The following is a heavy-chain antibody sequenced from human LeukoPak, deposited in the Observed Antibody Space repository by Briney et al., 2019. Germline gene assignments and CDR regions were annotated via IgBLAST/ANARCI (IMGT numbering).Heavy chain of an antibody. J-gene: IGHJ6*04. V-gene: IGHV4-4*02. CDR3: TKHPSGWPQSGMDV. CDR1: GGSISSSNW. D-gene: IGHD6-25*01. CDR2: VYHSGST. Sequence: PSGTLSLTCAVSGGSISSSNWWSWVSQPPGKGLEWMGEVYHSGSTNYNPSLKSRVTISVDKSKNQFSLKLSSVTAADTAVYYCTKHPSGWPQSGMDVWGKGTTVTVSS.